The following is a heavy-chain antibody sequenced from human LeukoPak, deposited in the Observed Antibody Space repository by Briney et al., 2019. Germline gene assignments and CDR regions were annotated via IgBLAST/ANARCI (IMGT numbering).Heavy chain of an antibody. V-gene: IGHV3-74*01. CDR2: INSDGSST. CDR3: ARALAVAGTGGFDP. CDR1: GFTFSSYR. D-gene: IGHD6-19*01. Sequence: GGSLRLSCAASGFTFSSYRMHWVRQAPGKGLVWVSRINSDGSSTSYADSVKGRFTISRDNAKNTLYLQMNSLRAEDTAVYYCARALAVAGTGGFDPWGQGTLVTVSS. J-gene: IGHJ5*02.